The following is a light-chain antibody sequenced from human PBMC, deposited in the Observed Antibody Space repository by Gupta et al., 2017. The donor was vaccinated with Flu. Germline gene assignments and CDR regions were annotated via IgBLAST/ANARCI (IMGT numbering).Light chain of an antibody. CDR3: QQRSNWPPELT. V-gene: IGKV3-11*01. CDR1: QSVSSY. J-gene: IGKJ4*01. CDR2: DAS. Sequence: ELVSTQSPATLSLSPGERATLSCRASQSVSSYLAWYQQKPGQAPRLRIHDASNRATGIPARFSGSGGGTDVTRTSISLEPEDLAVYYCQQRSNWPPELTCGGGTKVEIK.